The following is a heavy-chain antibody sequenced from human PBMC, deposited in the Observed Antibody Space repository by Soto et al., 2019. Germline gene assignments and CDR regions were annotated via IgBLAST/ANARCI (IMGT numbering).Heavy chain of an antibody. CDR3: ARRVVANYYYGMDV. CDR2: IIPIFGTA. V-gene: IGHV1-69*13. J-gene: IGHJ6*02. Sequence: SVKVSCKASGGTFSSYAISWVRQAPGQGLEWMGGIIPIFGTANYAQKFRGRVTITADESTSTAYMELSSLRSEDTAVYYCARRVVANYYYGMDVWGQGTTVTVSS. CDR1: GGTFSSYA. D-gene: IGHD2-15*01.